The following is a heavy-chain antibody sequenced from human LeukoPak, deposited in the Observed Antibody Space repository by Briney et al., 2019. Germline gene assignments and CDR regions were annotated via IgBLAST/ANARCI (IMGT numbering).Heavy chain of an antibody. Sequence: GGSLRLSCAASGFTFSSNNMNWVRQAPGKGLEWVSYISSSGSTIYYADSVKGRFTISRDNAKNSLYLQMNSLRAEDTAVYYCAREGPEMATPDAFDIWGQGTMVPVSS. CDR2: ISSSGSTI. D-gene: IGHD5-24*01. V-gene: IGHV3-48*04. CDR3: AREGPEMATPDAFDI. CDR1: GFTFSSNN. J-gene: IGHJ3*02.